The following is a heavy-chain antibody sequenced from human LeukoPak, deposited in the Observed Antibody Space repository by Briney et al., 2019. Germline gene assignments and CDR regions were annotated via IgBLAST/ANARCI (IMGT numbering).Heavy chain of an antibody. CDR1: GYTFTSYY. Sequence: ASVKVSCKASGYTFTSYYMHWVRQAPGQGLEWMGWINPNSGGTNYAQKFQGRVTMTRDTSISTAYMELSRLRSDDTAVYYCASLYYDSSGYYYFDYWGQGTLVTVSS. V-gene: IGHV1-2*02. J-gene: IGHJ4*02. CDR3: ASLYYDSSGYYYFDY. D-gene: IGHD3-22*01. CDR2: INPNSGGT.